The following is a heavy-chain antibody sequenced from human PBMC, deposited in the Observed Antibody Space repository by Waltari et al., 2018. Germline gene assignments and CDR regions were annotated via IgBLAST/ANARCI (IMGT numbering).Heavy chain of an antibody. CDR3: ARGGDIVVVPAAPFYFDY. D-gene: IGHD2-2*01. V-gene: IGHV4-34*01. CDR1: GGSFSGYY. Sequence: QVQLQQWGAGLLKPSETLSLTCAVYGGSFSGYYWSWIRQPPGKGLEWIGEINHSGSSNYNPSLKSRVTISVDTSKNQFSLKLSSVTAADTAVYYCARGGDIVVVPAAPFYFDYWGQGTLVTVSS. J-gene: IGHJ4*02. CDR2: INHSGSS.